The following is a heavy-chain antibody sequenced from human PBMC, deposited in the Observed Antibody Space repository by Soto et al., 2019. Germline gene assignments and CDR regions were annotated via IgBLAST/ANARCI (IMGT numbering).Heavy chain of an antibody. J-gene: IGHJ5*02. CDR1: GAPSGTSGYS. CDR3: ARKWRSCSGGSRYLGNWFDP. D-gene: IGHD2-15*01. Sequence: SETLSLTCTVSGAPSGTSGYSWGWIRQPPGKGLEWIGRIHYSGRTSYSPSLKSRVTISVDTSKNQFSLKLSSVTAADTAVYYCARKWRSCSGGSRYLGNWFDPWGQGTLVTVSS. V-gene: IGHV4-39*01. CDR2: IHYSGRT.